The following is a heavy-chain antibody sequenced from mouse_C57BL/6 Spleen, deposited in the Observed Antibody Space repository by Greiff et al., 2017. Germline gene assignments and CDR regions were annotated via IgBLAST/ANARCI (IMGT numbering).Heavy chain of an antibody. CDR1: GYTFTSYG. Sequence: SGAELARPGASVKLSCKASGYTFTSYGISWVKQRTGQGLEWIGEIYPRSGNTYYNEKFQGKATLTADKSSSTAYMELRSLTSEDSAVYFCALTGTDNWGQGTALTVSS. J-gene: IGHJ2*01. CDR2: IYPRSGNT. V-gene: IGHV1-81*01. CDR3: ALTGTDN. D-gene: IGHD4-1*01.